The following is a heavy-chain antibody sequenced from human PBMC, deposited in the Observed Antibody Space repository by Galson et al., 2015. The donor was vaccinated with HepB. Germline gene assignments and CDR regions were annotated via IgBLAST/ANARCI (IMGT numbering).Heavy chain of an antibody. Sequence: ETLSLTCTVSGGSISSYYWSWIRQPPGKGLEWIEYIYYSGSTNYNPSLKSRVTISVDTSKNQFSLKLSSVTAADTAVYYCARDGGFTMVRGHYGMDVWGQGTTVTVSS. CDR3: ARDGGFTMVRGHYGMDV. CDR2: IYYSGST. V-gene: IGHV4-59*01. J-gene: IGHJ6*02. D-gene: IGHD3-10*01. CDR1: GGSISSYY.